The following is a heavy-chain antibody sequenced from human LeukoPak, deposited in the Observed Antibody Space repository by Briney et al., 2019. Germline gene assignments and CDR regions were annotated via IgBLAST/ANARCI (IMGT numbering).Heavy chain of an antibody. D-gene: IGHD2-2*01. CDR3: ARDGGYCSSGTVCYSRAEYYYYGMDV. J-gene: IGHJ6*02. V-gene: IGHV1-18*01. Sequence: GASVKVSCKASGYTFTSYGISWVRQAPGQGLEWMGWISAYNGNTNYAQKLQGRVTMTTDTSTSTAYMELRSLRSDDTAVYYCARDGGYCSSGTVCYSRAEYYYYGMDVWGQGTTVTVSS. CDR2: ISAYNGNT. CDR1: GYTFTSYG.